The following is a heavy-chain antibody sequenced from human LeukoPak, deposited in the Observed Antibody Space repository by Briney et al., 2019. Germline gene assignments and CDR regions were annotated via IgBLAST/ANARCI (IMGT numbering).Heavy chain of an antibody. V-gene: IGHV3-21*01. CDR2: ISSSSSYI. CDR1: GFTFSSYS. J-gene: IGHJ4*02. D-gene: IGHD3-22*01. Sequence: GGSLRLSCAASGFTFSSYSVNWVRQAPGRGLEWVSSISSSSSYIYYADSVKGRFTISRDNAKNSLYLQMNSLRAEDTAVYYCARGRTHYYDSNGYSDYWGQGTLVTVSS. CDR3: ARGRTHYYDSNGYSDY.